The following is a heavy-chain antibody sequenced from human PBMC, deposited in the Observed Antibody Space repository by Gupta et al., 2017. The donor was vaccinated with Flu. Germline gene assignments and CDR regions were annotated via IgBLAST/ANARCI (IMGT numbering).Heavy chain of an antibody. CDR3: ARDLPHSSSSTTAPD. CDR2: IKQDGSEK. Sequence: EVQLVESGGGLVQPGGSLRLSCAASGFTFSSYWMSWVRQAPGKGLEWVANIKQDGSEKYYVDSVKGRFTISRDNAKNSLYLQMNSLRAEDTAVYYCARDLPHSSSSTTAPDWGQGTLVTVSS. CDR1: GFTFSSYW. V-gene: IGHV3-7*04. D-gene: IGHD6-13*01. J-gene: IGHJ4*02.